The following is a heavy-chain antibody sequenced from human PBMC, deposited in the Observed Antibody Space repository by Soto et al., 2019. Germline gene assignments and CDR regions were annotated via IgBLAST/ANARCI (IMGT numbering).Heavy chain of an antibody. D-gene: IGHD6-13*01. J-gene: IGHJ6*02. CDR1: GFTFSSYG. V-gene: IGHV3-33*01. CDR3: ARELAAAAGKGQGYYYYGMDV. Sequence: QVQLVESGGGVVQPGRSLRLSCAASGFTFSSYGMHWVRQAPGKGLEWGAVIWYDGSNKYYADSVKGRFTISRDNSKNTLYLQMNSLRAEDTAVYYCARELAAAAGKGQGYYYYGMDVWGQGTTVTVSS. CDR2: IWYDGSNK.